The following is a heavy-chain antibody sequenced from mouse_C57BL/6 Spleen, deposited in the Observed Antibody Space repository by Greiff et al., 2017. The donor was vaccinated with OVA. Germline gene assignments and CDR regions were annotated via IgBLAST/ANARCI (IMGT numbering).Heavy chain of an antibody. Sequence: VKVVESGAELARPGASVKLSCKASGYTFTSYGISWVKQRTGQGLEWIGEIYPRSGNTYYNEKFKGKATLTADKSSSTAYMELRSLTSEDSAVYFCARPYYYGSSYYFDYWGQGTTLTVSS. D-gene: IGHD1-1*01. CDR3: ARPYYYGSSYYFDY. V-gene: IGHV1-81*01. CDR2: IYPRSGNT. J-gene: IGHJ2*01. CDR1: GYTFTSYG.